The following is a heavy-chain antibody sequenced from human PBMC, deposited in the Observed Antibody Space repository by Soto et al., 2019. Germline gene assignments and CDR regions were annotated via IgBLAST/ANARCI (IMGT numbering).Heavy chain of an antibody. CDR3: ASHTIFGVVIDDAFDI. D-gene: IGHD3-3*01. CDR1: GYTFTSYD. V-gene: IGHV1-8*01. Sequence: VASVKVSCKASGYTFTSYDINWVRQATGQGLEWMGWMNPNSGNTGYAQKFQGRVTMTRNTSISTAYMELSSLRSEDTAVYYCASHTIFGVVIDDAFDIWGQGTMVTVPS. J-gene: IGHJ3*02. CDR2: MNPNSGNT.